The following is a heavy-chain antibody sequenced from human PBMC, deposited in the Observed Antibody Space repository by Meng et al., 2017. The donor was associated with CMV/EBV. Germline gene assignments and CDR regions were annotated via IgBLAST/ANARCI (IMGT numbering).Heavy chain of an antibody. CDR2: LYYSGST. V-gene: IGHV4-31*02. CDR3: ARGGIAAAGSDFFDY. J-gene: IGHJ4*02. Sequence: GSLSSGGYYWSWLRQHPGKGLEWLGYLYYSGSTYYNPSLKSRVTISVDTSKNQFSLKLSSVTAADTAVYYCARGGIAAAGSDFFDYWGQGTLVTVSS. D-gene: IGHD6-13*01. CDR1: GSLSSGGYY.